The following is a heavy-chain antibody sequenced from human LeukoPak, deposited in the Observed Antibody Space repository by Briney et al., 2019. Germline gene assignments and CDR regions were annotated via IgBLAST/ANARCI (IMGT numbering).Heavy chain of an antibody. D-gene: IGHD1-26*01. Sequence: ASVKVSCKASGYTFTGYYMHWVRQAPGQGLEWMGWINPNSGGTNYAQKFQGRVTMTRDTSISTAYMELSRLRSEDTAVYYCARDMVHSGYFQYWGQGTLVIVSS. V-gene: IGHV1-2*02. CDR1: GYTFTGYY. CDR3: ARDMVHSGYFQY. J-gene: IGHJ1*01. CDR2: INPNSGGT.